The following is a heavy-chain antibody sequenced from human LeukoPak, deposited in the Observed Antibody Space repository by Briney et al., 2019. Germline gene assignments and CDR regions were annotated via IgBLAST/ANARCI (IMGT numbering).Heavy chain of an antibody. Sequence: GGSLRLSCAASGFTFSDHHMDWVRQAPGKGLEWIGRSKNKDYAYSTVYAASVKGRFTFSRDDPKNSLYLQMNSLTTEDTAVYYCARWDSSGYHKYYFDYWGQGTLVTVSS. V-gene: IGHV3-72*01. D-gene: IGHD3-22*01. CDR3: ARWDSSGYHKYYFDY. CDR1: GFTFSDHH. J-gene: IGHJ4*02. CDR2: SKNKDYAYST.